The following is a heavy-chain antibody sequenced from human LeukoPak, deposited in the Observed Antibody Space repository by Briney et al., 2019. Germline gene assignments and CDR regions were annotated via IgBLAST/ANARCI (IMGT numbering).Heavy chain of an antibody. Sequence: ASVKVSCKASGYTFTGYYMHWVRQAPGQGLEWMGIINPSGGSTSYAQKFQGRVTMTRDTSTSTVYMELSSLRSEDTAAYYCARGQASGSYSPPLHAFDIWGQGTMVTVSS. D-gene: IGHD1-26*01. CDR1: GYTFTGYY. CDR3: ARGQASGSYSPPLHAFDI. J-gene: IGHJ3*02. V-gene: IGHV1-46*01. CDR2: INPSGGST.